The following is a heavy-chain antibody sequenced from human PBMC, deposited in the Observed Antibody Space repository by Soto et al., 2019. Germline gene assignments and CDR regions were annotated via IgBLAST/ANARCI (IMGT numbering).Heavy chain of an antibody. CDR2: IYWDDDK. V-gene: IGHV2-5*02. D-gene: IGHD1-26*01. Sequence: QITLKESGPTLVKPTQTLTLTCTFSGFSLTTSGVGVGWIRQPPGKALEWLALIYWDDDKRYSPSLKSRLTITKDTSKNQVVLTMTNMDPVDTATYYCARRRIVGATGGLDYWGQGTLVTVSS. J-gene: IGHJ4*02. CDR3: ARRRIVGATGGLDY. CDR1: GFSLTTSGVG.